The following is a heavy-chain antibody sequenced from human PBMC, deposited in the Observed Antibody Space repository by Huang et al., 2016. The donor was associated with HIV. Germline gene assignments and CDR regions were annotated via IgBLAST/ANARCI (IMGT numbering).Heavy chain of an antibody. V-gene: IGHV3-30*02. CDR2: IRYDENNK. J-gene: IGHJ2*01. Sequence: QVQLVESGGGVVQPGGSLRLSCAASGFTFSSYVMHWVRQAPGKGLEWVAVIRYDENNKYYADSVKGRFTSSRDNTKNTLYLQMNSLRTEDTAVYYCAKDHDSGGLYWFFDLWGRGTLVTVSS. CDR1: GFTFSSYV. D-gene: IGHD3-22*01. CDR3: AKDHDSGGLYWFFDL.